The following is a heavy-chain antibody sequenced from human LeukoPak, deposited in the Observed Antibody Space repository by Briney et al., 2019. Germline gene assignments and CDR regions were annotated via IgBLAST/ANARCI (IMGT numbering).Heavy chain of an antibody. J-gene: IGHJ5*02. Sequence: GASVKVSCKASGYTFTSYYMHWVRQAPGQGLEWMGIINPSGGSTSYAQKFQGRVTMTRDMSTSTVYMELSSLRSEDTAVYYCARRGHQDSSSWYTFDPWGQGTLVTVSS. V-gene: IGHV1-46*01. CDR2: INPSGGST. CDR3: ARRGHQDSSSWYTFDP. D-gene: IGHD6-13*01. CDR1: GYTFTSYY.